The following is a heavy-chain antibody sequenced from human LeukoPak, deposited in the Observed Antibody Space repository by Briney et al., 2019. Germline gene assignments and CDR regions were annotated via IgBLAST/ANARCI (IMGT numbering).Heavy chain of an antibody. CDR2: ISGGSDSI. CDR3: ARDFGGLAARPYSFDY. J-gene: IGHJ4*02. V-gene: IGHV3-48*02. D-gene: IGHD6-13*01. Sequence: QPGGSLRLSCAASEFSFSTYWMHWVRQAPGKGLEWVSFISGGSDSIYYADSVKGRFTISRDNAKNSLYLQMNSLRDEDTAVFYCARDFGGLAARPYSFDYWGQGTLVTVSS. CDR1: EFSFSTYW.